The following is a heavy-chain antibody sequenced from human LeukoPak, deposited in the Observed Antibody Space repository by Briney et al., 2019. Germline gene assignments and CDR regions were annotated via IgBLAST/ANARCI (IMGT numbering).Heavy chain of an antibody. V-gene: IGHV3-53*01. Sequence: GGCLTPSCAPAAPRVSTNYITSVRQPAGKWLEWVLVIYSGGSTYYGDAVKSRFTITRDNSKNTLYLQMNGLRADDTAVYYCAKATPHSNNWYLPDWGQGTQVTVSS. CDR2: IYSGGST. CDR3: AKATPHSNNWYLPD. J-gene: IGHJ4*02. D-gene: IGHD6-13*01. CDR1: APRVSTNY.